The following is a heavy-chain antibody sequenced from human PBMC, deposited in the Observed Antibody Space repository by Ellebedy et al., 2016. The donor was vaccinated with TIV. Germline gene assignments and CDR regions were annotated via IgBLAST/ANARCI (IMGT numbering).Heavy chain of an antibody. CDR1: GFTVSSNY. Sequence: ESLKISCAASGFTVSSNYMSWIRQPPGKGLEWIGEINHSGSTNYNPSLRSRVTISVDTSKNQFSLKLSSVTAADTAVYYCARERVDWNDGSVFDYWGQGTLVTVSS. CDR2: INHSGST. D-gene: IGHD1-1*01. J-gene: IGHJ4*02. CDR3: ARERVDWNDGSVFDY. V-gene: IGHV4-34*01.